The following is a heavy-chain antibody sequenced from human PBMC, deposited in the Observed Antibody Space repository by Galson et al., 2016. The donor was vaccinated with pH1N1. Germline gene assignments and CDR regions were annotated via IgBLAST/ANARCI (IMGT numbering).Heavy chain of an antibody. CDR3: ARDGEGYYMDV. D-gene: IGHD7-27*01. J-gene: IGHJ6*03. CDR1: GDTFNYYT. V-gene: IGHV1-69*04. CDR2: IIPVLSIP. Sequence: SVKVSCTASGDTFNYYTIHWVRQAPGQGLQWMGRIIPVLSIPNYAQTFQGRVTISADKSTTTVHMHLSSLRSEDTAGYYCARDGEGYYMDVWGRGTTVIVSS.